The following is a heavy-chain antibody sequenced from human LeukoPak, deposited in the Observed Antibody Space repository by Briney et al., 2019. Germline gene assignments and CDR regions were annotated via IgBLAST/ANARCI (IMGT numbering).Heavy chain of an antibody. Sequence: TSEPLSLTCAVYGGSFSGYYWSWIRQPPGKGLEWIGEINHSGSTNYNPSLKSRVTISVDTSKNQFSLKLSSVSAADTAVYYCARRPKTYYYGSGSYDWGQGTLVTVSS. V-gene: IGHV4-34*01. CDR1: GGSFSGYY. CDR3: ARRPKTYYYGSGSYD. D-gene: IGHD3-10*01. CDR2: INHSGST. J-gene: IGHJ4*02.